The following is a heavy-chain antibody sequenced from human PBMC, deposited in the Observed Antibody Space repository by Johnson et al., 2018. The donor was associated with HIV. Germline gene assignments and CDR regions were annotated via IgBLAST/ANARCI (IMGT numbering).Heavy chain of an antibody. CDR2: INWNGGST. J-gene: IGHJ3*02. CDR1: GFTFDDYG. CDR3: VCLRVSLSAFDI. D-gene: IGHD2-21*01. Sequence: VQLVESGGGVVQPGRSLRLSCAASGFTFDDYGMSWVRQAPGKGLEWVSGINWNGGSTGYADSVKGRFTISRDNAKNSLYLQMNSLRAEDTAVYYCVCLRVSLSAFDIWGQGTMVTVSS. V-gene: IGHV3-20*04.